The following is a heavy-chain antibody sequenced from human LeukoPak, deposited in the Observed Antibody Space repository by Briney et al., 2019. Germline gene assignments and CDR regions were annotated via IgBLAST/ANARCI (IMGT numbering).Heavy chain of an antibody. J-gene: IGHJ5*02. CDR2: ISAYNGNT. CDR1: GYTFTSYG. Sequence: ASVKVSCKASGYTFTSYGISWVRQAPGQGLEWMGWISAYNGNTNYAQKPQGRVTMTTDTSTSTAYMELRSLRSDDTAVYYCARSPLLWFGELHPPWGQGTLVTVSS. D-gene: IGHD3-10*01. V-gene: IGHV1-18*01. CDR3: ARSPLLWFGELHPP.